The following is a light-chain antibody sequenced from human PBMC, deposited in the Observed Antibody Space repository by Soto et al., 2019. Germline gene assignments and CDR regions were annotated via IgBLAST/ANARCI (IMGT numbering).Light chain of an antibody. CDR3: QQYNNWPT. J-gene: IGKJ1*01. V-gene: IGKV3-15*01. CDR2: GAY. CDR1: QSVSVN. Sequence: ELVMTHSHATLSVSPCERSPLSSSASQSVSVNSAWNQQKPGQAPRLLFYGAYTRATGIPARFSSSGSGTEFTLTISSLQSEDFAVYYCQQYNNWPTFGQGTKVDIK.